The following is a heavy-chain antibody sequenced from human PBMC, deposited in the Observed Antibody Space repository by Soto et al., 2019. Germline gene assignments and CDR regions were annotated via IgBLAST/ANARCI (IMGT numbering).Heavy chain of an antibody. D-gene: IGHD1-26*01. CDR3: ARGGGGKWEP. CDR2: ISSDENNK. Sequence: QVQLVESGGGVVQPGRSLRLSCAASGFTFSSSTMYWVRQAPGKGLEWVAIISSDENNKYCADSVKGRFIISRDNSKNTLYLQISSLRPEDTAVYYCARGGGGKWEPWGQGTLVTVSS. J-gene: IGHJ4*02. CDR1: GFTFSSST. V-gene: IGHV3-30-3*01.